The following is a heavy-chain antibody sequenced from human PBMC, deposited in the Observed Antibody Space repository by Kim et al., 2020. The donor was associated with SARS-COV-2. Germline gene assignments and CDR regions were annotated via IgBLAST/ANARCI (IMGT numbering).Heavy chain of an antibody. J-gene: IGHJ4*02. D-gene: IGHD6-13*01. V-gene: IGHV3-15*01. CDR2: IKSKTDGEAT. CDR3: TTLISAAGRGY. CDR1: GFPFSNVW. Sequence: GGSLRLSCAASGFPFSNVWMSWVRQAPGKGLEWVGRIKSKTDGEATEYAAPVKGRFTMSRDDSKNTLYLQMNSLKTEDTAVYYCTTLISAAGRGYWGQGTLVTVSS.